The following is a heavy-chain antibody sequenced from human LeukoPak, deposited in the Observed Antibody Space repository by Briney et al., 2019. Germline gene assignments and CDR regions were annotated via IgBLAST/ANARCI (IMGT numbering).Heavy chain of an antibody. Sequence: ASVKVSFKASGGTFSIYAISWVRQAPGQGLEWMGGIIPIFGTANYAQKFQGRVTITADESTSTAYMELSSLRSEDTAVYYCARGIGNYYDSYVRQELDYWGQGTLVTVSS. V-gene: IGHV1-69*13. D-gene: IGHD3-22*01. CDR1: GGTFSIYA. CDR2: IIPIFGTA. CDR3: ARGIGNYYDSYVRQELDY. J-gene: IGHJ4*02.